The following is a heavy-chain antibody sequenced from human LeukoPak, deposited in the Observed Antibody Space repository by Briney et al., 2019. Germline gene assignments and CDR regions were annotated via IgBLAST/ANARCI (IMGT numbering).Heavy chain of an antibody. CDR1: GGTFSSYA. J-gene: IGHJ4*02. Sequence: EASVKVSCKASGGTFSSYAISWVRQAPGQGLEWMGRIIPIFGTASYAQKFQGRVTITTDESTSTAYMELSSLRSEDTAVYYCASAGELAHFDYWGQGTLVTVSS. V-gene: IGHV1-69*05. CDR3: ASAGELAHFDY. CDR2: IIPIFGTA. D-gene: IGHD1-26*01.